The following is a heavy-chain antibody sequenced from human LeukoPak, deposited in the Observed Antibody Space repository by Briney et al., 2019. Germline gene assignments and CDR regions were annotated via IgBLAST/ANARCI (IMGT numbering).Heavy chain of an antibody. D-gene: IGHD1-1*01. V-gene: IGHV3-7*03. CDR2: INQDGGEK. Sequence: GGSLRLSCAASGFTFSGSWMSWVRQAPGKGLEWVASINQDGGEKYSLDSVKGRFTISRDNSKNTLYLQMNSLRAEDTAVYYCAKDLDTQAFDYWGQGTLVTVSS. CDR3: AKDLDTQAFDY. CDR1: GFTFSGSW. J-gene: IGHJ4*02.